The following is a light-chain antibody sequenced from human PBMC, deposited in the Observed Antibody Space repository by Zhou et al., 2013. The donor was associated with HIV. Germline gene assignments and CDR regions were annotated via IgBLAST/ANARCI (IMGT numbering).Light chain of an antibody. V-gene: IGKV1-9*01. CDR1: QGISNY. CDR2: AAS. CDR3: QQYNSYST. Sequence: DIQLTQSPSFLSASVGDRVTITCRASQGISNYLAWYQQKPGKAPKLLIYAASTLQSGVPSRFSGSGSGTEFTLTISSLQPEDFATYYCQQYNSYSTFGQGTKLEIK. J-gene: IGKJ2*01.